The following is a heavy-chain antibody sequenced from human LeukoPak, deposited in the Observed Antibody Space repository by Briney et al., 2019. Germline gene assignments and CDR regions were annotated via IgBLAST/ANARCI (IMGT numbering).Heavy chain of an antibody. CDR2: INHSGST. CDR1: GGSFSGYY. CDR3: ARGAYCSSTSCRNKSKYYYYGMDV. J-gene: IGHJ6*02. D-gene: IGHD2-2*01. V-gene: IGHV4-34*01. Sequence: SETPSLTCAVYGGSFSGYYWSWIRQPPGKGLEWIGEINHSGSTNYNPSLKSRVTISVDTSKNQFSLKLSSVTAADTAVYYCARGAYCSSTSCRNKSKYYYYGMDVWGQGTTVTVSS.